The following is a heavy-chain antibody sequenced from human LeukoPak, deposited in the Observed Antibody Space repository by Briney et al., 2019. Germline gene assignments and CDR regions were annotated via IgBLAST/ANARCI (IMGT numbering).Heavy chain of an antibody. J-gene: IGHJ6*03. V-gene: IGHV4-4*07. Sequence: PSETLSLTCTLPDGSISGYYWSWVRQPAGKGLEWIGRIDASGSSNYNPSLRSRASLSIDTSRDQFSLTLTSVTAADTALYFCARDRRSATVHNYFYYYMDVWGKGTTVTVSS. CDR2: IDASGSS. CDR3: ARDRRSATVHNYFYYYMDV. D-gene: IGHD5-24*01. CDR1: DGSISGYY.